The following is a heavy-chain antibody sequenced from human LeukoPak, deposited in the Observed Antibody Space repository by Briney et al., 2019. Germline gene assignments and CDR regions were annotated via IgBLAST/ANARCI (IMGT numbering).Heavy chain of an antibody. J-gene: IGHJ4*02. CDR2: IIPIFGTA. CDR3: ARVTGSGSYHFDY. D-gene: IGHD3-10*01. V-gene: IGHV1-69*13. CDR1: GGTFSSYA. Sequence: SVKVSCRASGGTFSSYAISWVRQAPGQGLEWMGGIIPIFGTANYAQKFQGRVTITADESTSTAYMELSSLRSEDTAVYYCARVTGSGSYHFDYWGQGTLVTVSS.